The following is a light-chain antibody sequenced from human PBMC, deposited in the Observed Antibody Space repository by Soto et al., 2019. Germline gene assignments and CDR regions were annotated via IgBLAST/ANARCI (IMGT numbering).Light chain of an antibody. J-gene: IGKJ1*01. Sequence: EIVLTQSPGTLSLSPGERATLSCRASQSVSSSYLAWYQQKPGQAPRLLIYGASSRATGIPDRFSGSGSGTDFTLTISRREPEDFAVYYCQQYGSSPWTFGQGTKVKIK. CDR1: QSVSSSY. CDR3: QQYGSSPWT. V-gene: IGKV3-20*01. CDR2: GAS.